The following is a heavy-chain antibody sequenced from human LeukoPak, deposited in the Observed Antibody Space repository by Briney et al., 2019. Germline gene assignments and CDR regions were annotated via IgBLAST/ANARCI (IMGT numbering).Heavy chain of an antibody. CDR1: GYTFTSYG. V-gene: IGHV1-18*01. D-gene: IGHD3-22*01. Sequence: ASVKVSCKASGYTFTSYGISWVRQAPGRELEWMGWICAYNGNTNYAQKLQGRVTMTTDTSTSTAYMELRSLRADDTAVYYCARDQEQGYYYDSSGYYHFDYWGQGTLVTVSP. J-gene: IGHJ4*02. CDR3: ARDQEQGYYYDSSGYYHFDY. CDR2: ICAYNGNT.